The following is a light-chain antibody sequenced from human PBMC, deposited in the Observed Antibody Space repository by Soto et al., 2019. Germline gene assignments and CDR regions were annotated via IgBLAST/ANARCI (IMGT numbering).Light chain of an antibody. CDR3: QHYNSHPWT. CDR1: QSISSW. J-gene: IGKJ1*01. CDR2: KAS. Sequence: DIDMTQSPSTLSASVGDRVTITCRASQSISSWLAWYQQKPGKAPKLLIYKASSLESGVPSRFSGSGSGTEFTLTISSLQPDDFATYFCQHYNSHPWTFGRGTKVDIK. V-gene: IGKV1-5*03.